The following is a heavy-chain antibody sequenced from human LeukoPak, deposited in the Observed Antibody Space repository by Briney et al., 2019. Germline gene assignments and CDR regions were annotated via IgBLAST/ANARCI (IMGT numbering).Heavy chain of an antibody. CDR3: ARDQTTYYDILTGYSALGVYGMDV. D-gene: IGHD3-9*01. Sequence: ASVKVSCKASGYTFTNYGISWVRQAPGQGPEWMGWISAYSGHTNYAQKVQGRVTMTTDTSTSTAYMELRRLRSDDTAVYYCARDQTTYYDILTGYSALGVYGMDVWGQGTTVTVSS. J-gene: IGHJ6*02. V-gene: IGHV1-18*01. CDR2: ISAYSGHT. CDR1: GYTFTNYG.